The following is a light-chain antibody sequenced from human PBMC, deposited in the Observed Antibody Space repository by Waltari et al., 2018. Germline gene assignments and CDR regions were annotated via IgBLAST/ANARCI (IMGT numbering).Light chain of an antibody. CDR1: SSDVGGYNY. CDR2: DVS. V-gene: IGLV2-14*03. Sequence: QSALTQPASVSGSPGQPITIPCTGTSSDVGGYNYVSWYQQPPGKAPKLLIYDVSNRPSGVSNRFSGSKSGNTASLTISGLQAEDEADYYCTSYTSSSTVVFGGGTKLTVL. J-gene: IGLJ3*02. CDR3: TSYTSSSTVV.